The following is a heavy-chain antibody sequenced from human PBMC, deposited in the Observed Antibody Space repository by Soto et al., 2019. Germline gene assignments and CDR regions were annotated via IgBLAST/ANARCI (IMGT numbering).Heavy chain of an antibody. J-gene: IGHJ5*02. CDR1: GFTFSDYY. V-gene: IGHV3-11*01. CDR3: ARTYCSSTSYVP. D-gene: IGHD2-2*01. CDR2: ISTSGSTI. Sequence: GSLRLSCAASGFTFSDYYMSWIRQAPGKGLEWVSYISTSGSTIYYADSVKGRFTISRDNAKNSLYLQMNSLRAEDTAVYYCARTYCSSTSYVPWGQGTLVTVSS.